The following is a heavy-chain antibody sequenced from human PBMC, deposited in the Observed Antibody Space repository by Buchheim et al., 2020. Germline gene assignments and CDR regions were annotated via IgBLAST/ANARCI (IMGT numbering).Heavy chain of an antibody. J-gene: IGHJ5*02. D-gene: IGHD6-13*01. V-gene: IGHV4-34*01. CDR1: GGSFSGYY. CDR3: ARGRYSSSWYYSYWFDP. Sequence: QVQLQQWGAGLLKPSETLSLTCAVYGGSFSGYYWSWIRQPPGKGLEWIGEINHSGSTNYNPSLKSRVTISVDTSKNPFSLKLSSVTAADTAVYYCARGRYSSSWYYSYWFDPWGQGTL. CDR2: INHSGST.